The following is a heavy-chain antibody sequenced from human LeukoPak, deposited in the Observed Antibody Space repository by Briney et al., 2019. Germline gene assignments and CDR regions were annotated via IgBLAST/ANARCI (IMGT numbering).Heavy chain of an antibody. V-gene: IGHV3-21*01. CDR1: GFTFSSHS. Sequence: GGSLRLSCAASGFTFSSHSMNWVRQAPGKGLEWVSSIDGTSNYIYYADSVKGRFAISRDNAKNSLYLQMNSLRAEDTAVYYCAREQIDTINWPFGIDYWGQGTLVTVSS. D-gene: IGHD1-1*01. J-gene: IGHJ4*02. CDR3: AREQIDTINWPFGIDY. CDR2: IDGTSNYI.